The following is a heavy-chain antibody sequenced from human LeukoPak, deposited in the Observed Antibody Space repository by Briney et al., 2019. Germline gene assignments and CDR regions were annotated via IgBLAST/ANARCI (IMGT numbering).Heavy chain of an antibody. CDR3: ASGERVVRLYYIDV. CDR2: IYTSGST. D-gene: IGHD2-15*01. Sequence: PSETLSLTCAVSGGSISSGRYCWNWIRQPAGKGLEWMGRIYTSGSTNYNPSLKSRVTISVDTSRNQFSLKLSSVTAADTAVYYCASGERVVRLYYIDVWGKGTTVTVSS. V-gene: IGHV4-61*02. CDR1: GGSISSGRYC. J-gene: IGHJ6*03.